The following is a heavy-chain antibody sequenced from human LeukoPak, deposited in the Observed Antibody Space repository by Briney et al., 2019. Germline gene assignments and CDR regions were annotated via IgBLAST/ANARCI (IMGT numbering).Heavy chain of an antibody. CDR3: AKDVEMATIGADY. Sequence: PGGSLRLSCAASGFTFSSYGMHWVRQAPGKGLEWVAFIRYDGSNKYYADSVKGRFTISRDNSKNTLYLQMNSLRAEDTAVYCCAKDVEMATIGADYWGQGTLVTVSS. CDR1: GFTFSSYG. V-gene: IGHV3-30*02. J-gene: IGHJ4*02. CDR2: IRYDGSNK. D-gene: IGHD5-24*01.